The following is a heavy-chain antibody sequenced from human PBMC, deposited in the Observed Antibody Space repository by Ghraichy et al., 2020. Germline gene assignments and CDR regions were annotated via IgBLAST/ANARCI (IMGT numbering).Heavy chain of an antibody. D-gene: IGHD3/OR15-3a*01. CDR3: AKTLWTGYVYFAS. CDR1: GFTFSNSV. J-gene: IGHJ4*02. V-gene: IGHV3-23*01. Sequence: GGSLRLSCAVSGFTFSNSVMSWVRQAPGKGLEWVSVITATGGNTYYADSVKGRFTISRDNSKNTLFLQMNSMRAEDTAVYYCAKTLWTGYVYFASCGQGTLVTVS. CDR2: ITATGGNT.